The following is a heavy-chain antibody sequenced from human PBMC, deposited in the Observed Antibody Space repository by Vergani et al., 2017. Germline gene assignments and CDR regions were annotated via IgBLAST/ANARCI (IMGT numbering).Heavy chain of an antibody. J-gene: IGHJ4*02. V-gene: IGHV3-48*03. CDR1: GFTFSSYE. D-gene: IGHD5-18*01. CDR2: ISSSGGTI. Sequence: EVQLVESGGGLVQPGGSLRLSCAASGFTFSSYEMNWVRQAPGKGLEWVSYISSSGGTIYYADSVKGRFTNSRDNAKNSLYLQMNSLGAEDTAVYYCARDGNNYGTTFDYWGQGTLVTVSS. CDR3: ARDGNNYGTTFDY.